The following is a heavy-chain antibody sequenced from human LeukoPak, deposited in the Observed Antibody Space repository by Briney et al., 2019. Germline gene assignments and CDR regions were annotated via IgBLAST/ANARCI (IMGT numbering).Heavy chain of an antibody. Sequence: ASVKVSCKASGYTFTTYCISWVRQAPGQGLEWMGWISAYNGNTNYAQKFQGRVTMTTDTSTSTPYMELRSLRSDDTAVYYCAREEGAPIAAANVWGLGTMVTVSS. CDR2: ISAYNGNT. CDR3: AREEGAPIAAANV. V-gene: IGHV1-18*01. J-gene: IGHJ3*01. CDR1: GYTFTTYC. D-gene: IGHD6-13*01.